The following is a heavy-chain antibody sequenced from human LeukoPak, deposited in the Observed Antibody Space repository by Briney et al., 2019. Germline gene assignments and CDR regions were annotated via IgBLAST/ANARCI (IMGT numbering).Heavy chain of an antibody. V-gene: IGHV4-39*01. CDR2: IHHSGST. CDR1: GGSLNSGNYY. J-gene: IGHJ4*02. Sequence: SEILSLTCTVSGGSLNSGNYYWGWIRQPPGKGLEWIGNIHHSGSTYYSPSLKSRVTISVDTPKTQFSLKMNSVTAADTAVYYCARRRGGTSDYDYWGQGTLVTVSS. D-gene: IGHD2-15*01. CDR3: ARRRGGTSDYDY.